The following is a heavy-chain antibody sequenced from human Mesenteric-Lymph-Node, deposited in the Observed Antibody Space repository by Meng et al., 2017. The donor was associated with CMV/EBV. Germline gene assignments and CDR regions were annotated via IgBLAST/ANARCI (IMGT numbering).Heavy chain of an antibody. CDR2: IYYSGST. Sequence: LETLSLTCTVSGGSISSSSYYWSWIRQPPGKGLEWIRYIYYSGSTNYNPSLKSRVTISVDTSKNQFSLKLSSVTAADTAVYYCARDGRSSGYYQYYYYGMDVWGQGTTVTVSS. D-gene: IGHD3-22*01. CDR1: GGSISSSSYY. CDR3: ARDGRSSGYYQYYYYGMDV. V-gene: IGHV4-61*01. J-gene: IGHJ6*02.